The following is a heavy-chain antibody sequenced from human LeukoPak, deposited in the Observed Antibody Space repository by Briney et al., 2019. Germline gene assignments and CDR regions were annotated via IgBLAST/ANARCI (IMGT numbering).Heavy chain of an antibody. V-gene: IGHV3-7*01. D-gene: IGHD2-2*01. CDR3: ARDIVVDPGVGDY. J-gene: IGHJ4*02. Sequence: PGGSLRLSCAASGFTFSSHWMSWVRQAPGKGLEWVANIKQDGSEKYYVDSVKGRFTISRDNAKNSLYLQMNSLRAEDTAVYYCARDIVVDPGVGDYWGQGTLVTVSS. CDR1: GFTFSSHW. CDR2: IKQDGSEK.